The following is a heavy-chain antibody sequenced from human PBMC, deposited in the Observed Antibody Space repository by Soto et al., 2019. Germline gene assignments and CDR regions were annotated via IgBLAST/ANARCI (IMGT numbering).Heavy chain of an antibody. J-gene: IGHJ4*02. CDR3: ARAPLGGARQLDY. D-gene: IGHD1-26*01. V-gene: IGHV3-21*01. CDR1: GFTFSTYS. CDR2: FSGSSSYI. Sequence: PGGSLRLSCAASGFTFSTYSINWVRQAPGKGLVWVSSFSGSSSYIYYADSVKGRFTISRDNARNSLDLQMNSLRAEDTAVYFCARAPLGGARQLDYWGQGTLVTVSS.